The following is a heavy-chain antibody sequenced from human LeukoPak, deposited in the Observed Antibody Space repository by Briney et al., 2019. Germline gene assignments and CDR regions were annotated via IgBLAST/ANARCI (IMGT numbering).Heavy chain of an antibody. J-gene: IGHJ4*02. CDR3: ARHFPEYYFDY. CDR2: IYPGDSDT. Sequence: GESLKISCKGSGHSFTSHWIGWVRQMPGKGLEWMGIIYPGDSDTRYSPSFQGQVTISADKSISTAYLQWSSLKASDTAMYYCARHFPEYYFDYWGQGTLVTVSS. CDR1: GHSFTSHW. V-gene: IGHV5-51*01.